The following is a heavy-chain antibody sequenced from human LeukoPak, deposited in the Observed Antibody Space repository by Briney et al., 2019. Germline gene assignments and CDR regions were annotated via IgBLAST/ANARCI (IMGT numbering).Heavy chain of an antibody. D-gene: IGHD4-17*01. V-gene: IGHV4-38-2*02. CDR3: ARVYGDYNYYYGMDV. CDR1: GYSISSGYY. CDR2: IYYSGST. Sequence: SETLSLTCTVSGYSISSGYYWGWIRQPPGKGLEWIGSIYYSGSTYYNPSLKSRVTISVDTSKNQFSLKLSSVTAADTAVYYCARVYGDYNYYYGMDVWGQGTTVTVSS. J-gene: IGHJ6*02.